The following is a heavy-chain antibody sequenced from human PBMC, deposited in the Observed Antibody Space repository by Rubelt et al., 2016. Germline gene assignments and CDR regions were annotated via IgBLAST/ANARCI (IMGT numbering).Heavy chain of an antibody. D-gene: IGHD5-12*01. Sequence: QLQLQESGPGLVKPSETLSLTCAVYGGSFSGYYWSWIRQPPGKGLEGIGEINHRGSTNDNPSRKSRVTISGDASKDRFSLKLSSVTAADTAVYYCARRAGATRWFDPWGQGTLVTVSS. J-gene: IGHJ5*02. CDR1: GGSFSGYY. V-gene: IGHV4-34*10. CDR2: INHRGST. CDR3: ARRAGATRWFDP.